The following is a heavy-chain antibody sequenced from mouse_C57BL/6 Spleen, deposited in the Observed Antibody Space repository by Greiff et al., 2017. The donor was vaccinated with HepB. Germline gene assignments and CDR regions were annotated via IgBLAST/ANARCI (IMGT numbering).Heavy chain of an antibody. J-gene: IGHJ4*01. Sequence: QVQLQQSGAELVKPGASVKMSCKASGYTFTSYWITWVKQRPGQGLEWIGDIYPGSGSTNYNEKFKSKATLTVDTSSSTAYMQRSSLTSEDSAVYYCARGGSGSTHYAMDYWGQGTSVTVSS. CDR3: ARGGSGSTHYAMDY. V-gene: IGHV1-55*01. D-gene: IGHD1-1*01. CDR1: GYTFTSYW. CDR2: IYPGSGST.